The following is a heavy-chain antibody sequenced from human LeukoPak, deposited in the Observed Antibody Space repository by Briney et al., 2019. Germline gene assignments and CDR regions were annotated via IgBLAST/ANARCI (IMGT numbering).Heavy chain of an antibody. Sequence: ASVKVSCKASGYTFTSYGISWVRQAPGQGLEWMGWISAYNGNTNYAQKLQGRVTMTTDTSTSTAYMGLRSLRSDDTAVYYCARDYCSGGSCYPGPYNWFDPWGQGTLVTVSS. CDR3: ARDYCSGGSCYPGPYNWFDP. J-gene: IGHJ5*02. CDR2: ISAYNGNT. V-gene: IGHV1-18*01. D-gene: IGHD2-15*01. CDR1: GYTFTSYG.